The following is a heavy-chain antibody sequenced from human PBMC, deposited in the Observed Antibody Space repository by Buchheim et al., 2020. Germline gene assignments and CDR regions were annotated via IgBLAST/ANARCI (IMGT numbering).Heavy chain of an antibody. CDR3: ATSHDYYYYYGLDV. CDR2: IYQSGSA. D-gene: IGHD2/OR15-2a*01. J-gene: IGHJ6*02. V-gene: IGHV4-4*02. Sequence: QVQLQESGPGLVQPSGTLSLTCGVSGDSSSTSHWWSWVRQAPGKGLEWIGEIYQSGSAIYSPSLRSRVTMLIDRSNHHISLKLNSVTAADSAVYYCATSHDYYYYYGLDVWGQGTT. CDR1: GDSSSTSHW.